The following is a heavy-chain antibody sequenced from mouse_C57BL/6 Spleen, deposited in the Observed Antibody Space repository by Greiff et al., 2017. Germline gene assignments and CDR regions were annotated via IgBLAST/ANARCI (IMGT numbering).Heavy chain of an antibody. Sequence: EVKLQQSGPELVKPGASVKISCKASGYSFTGYYMNWVKQSPEKSLEWIGEINPSTGGTTYNQKFKAKATLTVDKSSSTAYMQLKSLTSEDSAVYYCAYYSKPYYAMDYWGQGTSVTVSS. CDR3: AYYSKPYYAMDY. D-gene: IGHD2-5*01. CDR1: GYSFTGYY. V-gene: IGHV1-42*01. J-gene: IGHJ4*01. CDR2: INPSTGGT.